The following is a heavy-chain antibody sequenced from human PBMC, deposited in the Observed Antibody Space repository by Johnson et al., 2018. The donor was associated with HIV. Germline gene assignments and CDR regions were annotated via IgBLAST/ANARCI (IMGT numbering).Heavy chain of an antibody. CDR3: ARGKGAAAGLDAFDI. J-gene: IGHJ3*02. CDR1: GFTFSSYW. Sequence: MLLVESGGGLVQPGGSLRLSCAASGFTFSSYWMSWVRQGPGKGLEWVTGINWSGDSTEYADSVKGRFTVSRDNARNSLYLQINGLRAEDTAFYYCARGKGAAAGLDAFDIWGQGTMVTVSS. D-gene: IGHD6-13*01. V-gene: IGHV3-20*04. CDR2: INWSGDST.